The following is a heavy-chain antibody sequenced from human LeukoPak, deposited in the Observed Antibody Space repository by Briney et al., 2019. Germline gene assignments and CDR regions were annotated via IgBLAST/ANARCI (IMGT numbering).Heavy chain of an antibody. Sequence: ASVKVSCKASGYTFTSYGISWVRQATGQGLEWMGWMNPNSGNTGYAQKFQGRVTITRNTSISTAYMELSSLRSEDTAVYYCARYSIAVYEGDWFDPWGQGTLVTVSS. J-gene: IGHJ5*02. CDR3: ARYSIAVYEGDWFDP. CDR1: GYTFTSYG. D-gene: IGHD6-19*01. CDR2: MNPNSGNT. V-gene: IGHV1-8*03.